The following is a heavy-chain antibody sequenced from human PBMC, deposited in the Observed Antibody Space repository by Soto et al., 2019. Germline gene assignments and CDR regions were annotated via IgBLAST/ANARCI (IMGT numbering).Heavy chain of an antibody. CDR2: INHSGST. D-gene: IGHD2-2*01. V-gene: IGHV4-34*01. J-gene: IGHJ5*02. Sequence: SETLSLTCAVYGGSFSGYYWSWIRQPPGKGLEWIGEINHSGSTNYNPSLKSRVTISVDTSKNQFSLKLSSVTAAATAVYYCARVPDRWGQGTLVTVS. CDR3: ARVPDR. CDR1: GGSFSGYY.